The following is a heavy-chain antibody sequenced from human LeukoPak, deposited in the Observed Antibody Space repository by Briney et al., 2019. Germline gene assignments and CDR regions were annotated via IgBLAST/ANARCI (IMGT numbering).Heavy chain of an antibody. CDR2: IYYSGST. CDR1: GGSISSYY. J-gene: IGHJ5*02. V-gene: IGHV4-59*01. D-gene: IGHD3-3*01. Sequence: SETLSLTCTVSGGSISSYYWSWIRQPPGKGLEWTGYIYYSGSTNYNPSLKSRVTISVDTSKNQFSLKLSSVTAADTAVYYCARGVDFWSGYYLVDGARWFDPWGQGTLVTVSS. CDR3: ARGVDFWSGYYLVDGARWFDP.